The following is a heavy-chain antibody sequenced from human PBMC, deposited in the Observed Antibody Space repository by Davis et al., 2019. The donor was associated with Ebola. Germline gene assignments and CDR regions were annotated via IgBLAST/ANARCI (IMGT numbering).Heavy chain of an antibody. Sequence: GESLKISCAASGFTFSDYYMSWIRQAPGKGLEWVSYISSSSSYTNYADSVKGRFTISRDNAKNSLYLQMNSLRAEDTAVYYCASGLTIGCSGGSCYDYWGQGTLVTVSS. V-gene: IGHV3-11*06. CDR2: ISSSSSYT. CDR1: GFTFSDYY. CDR3: ASGLTIGCSGGSCYDY. J-gene: IGHJ4*02. D-gene: IGHD2-15*01.